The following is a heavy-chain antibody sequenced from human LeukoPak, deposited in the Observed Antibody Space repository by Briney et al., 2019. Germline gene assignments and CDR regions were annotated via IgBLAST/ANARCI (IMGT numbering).Heavy chain of an antibody. CDR2: IYSDNT. J-gene: IGHJ4*02. Sequence: GGSLRLSCTVSGFTRSSNSMSWVRQAPGKGLEWVSFIYSDNTHYSDTVKGRFTISRDNSKNTLYLQMNSLRAEDTAVYYCARRAGAYSHPYDDWGQGTLVTVSS. CDR1: GFTRSSNS. D-gene: IGHD4/OR15-4a*01. V-gene: IGHV3-53*01. CDR3: ARRAGAYSHPYDD.